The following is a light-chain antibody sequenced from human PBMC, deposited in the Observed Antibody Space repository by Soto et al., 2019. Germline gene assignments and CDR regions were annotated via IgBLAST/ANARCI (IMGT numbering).Light chain of an antibody. CDR2: FDD. CDR3: AAWDDSLNGPV. Sequence: QSVLTQPPSVSAAPRQRVTISGSGSSSNIGNNAVNWYQQLPGKAPKLLIHFDDRVPSGVSDRFSGSKSGTSAALAISGLQSEDEADYDCAAWDDSLNGPVFGGGTKLTVL. V-gene: IGLV1-36*01. CDR1: SSNIGNNA. J-gene: IGLJ3*02.